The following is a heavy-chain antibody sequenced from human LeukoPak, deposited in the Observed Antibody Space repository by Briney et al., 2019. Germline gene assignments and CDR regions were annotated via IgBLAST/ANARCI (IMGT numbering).Heavy chain of an antibody. CDR1: GGSMSNSSYY. V-gene: IGHV4-39*07. Sequence: SETLSLTCTVSGGSMSNSSYYWGWLRQPPGKGREWVGSIYYSGSTYYNPSLKSRVTISVDTSKTQFSLKMSSVTGGETAMYYCASRYDYVWGSYRGGYWGQGPLVTVSS. J-gene: IGHJ4*02. CDR2: IYYSGST. CDR3: ASRYDYVWGSYRGGY. D-gene: IGHD3-16*02.